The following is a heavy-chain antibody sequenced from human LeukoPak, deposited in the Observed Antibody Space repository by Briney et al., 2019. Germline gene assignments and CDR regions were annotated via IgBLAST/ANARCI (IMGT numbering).Heavy chain of an antibody. CDR3: AKGTITMIVVAITPLDY. J-gene: IGHJ4*02. Sequence: GGSLRLSCAASGFTFSNYAMSWVRQAPGKGLEWVSTLSGTGGSTYYADSVKGRFTIPRDNSKNTLYLQMNSLRAEDTAVYYCAKGTITMIVVAITPLDYWGQGTLVTVSS. D-gene: IGHD3-22*01. CDR2: LSGTGGST. V-gene: IGHV3-23*01. CDR1: GFTFSNYA.